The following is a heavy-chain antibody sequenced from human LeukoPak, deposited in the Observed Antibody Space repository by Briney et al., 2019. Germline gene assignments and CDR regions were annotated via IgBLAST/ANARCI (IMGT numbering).Heavy chain of an antibody. Sequence: GESLKTSFKGSGYSFPSYWITWVPQMPGKGLEWMGRIDPTDSYTNYRPSFQGHVTISADKSISTAYLQWRSLKASDRAMFYCARHSSGNDRTHCDFWGEGTLVPVAS. J-gene: IGHJ4*02. D-gene: IGHD3-22*01. CDR2: IDPTDSYT. V-gene: IGHV5-10-1*01. CDR1: GYSFPSYW. CDR3: ARHSSGNDRTHCDF.